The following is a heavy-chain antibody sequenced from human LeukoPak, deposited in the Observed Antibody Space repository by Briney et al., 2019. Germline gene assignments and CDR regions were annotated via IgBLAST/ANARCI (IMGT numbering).Heavy chain of an antibody. J-gene: IGHJ6*02. CDR1: GVSFSGYY. D-gene: IGHD5-18*01. V-gene: IGHV4-34*01. Sequence: PSETLSLTCAVYGVSFSGYYWSWVRQPPGKGLEWIGEINHSRSTNYNPSLKSRVTISVDTSKNQFSLKLSSVTAADTAVYYCARGPDTAMDVWGQGTTVTVSS. CDR3: ARGPDTAMDV. CDR2: INHSRST.